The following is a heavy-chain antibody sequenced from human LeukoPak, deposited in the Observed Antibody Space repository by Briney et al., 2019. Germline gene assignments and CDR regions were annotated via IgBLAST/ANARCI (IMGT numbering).Heavy chain of an antibody. V-gene: IGHV3-74*01. D-gene: IGHD6-13*01. CDR3: ARDSAADGADYDH. CDR1: GFTFSGNW. J-gene: IGHJ5*02. CDR2: IKTDGSVT. Sequence: GGSLRLSCAASGFTFSGNWMHWVRQAPGKGLEWGSHIKTDGSVTDYADSVKGRFTISRDNARNTLYLQMNSLRAEDSAVYYCARDSAADGADYDHWGQGTLVTVSS.